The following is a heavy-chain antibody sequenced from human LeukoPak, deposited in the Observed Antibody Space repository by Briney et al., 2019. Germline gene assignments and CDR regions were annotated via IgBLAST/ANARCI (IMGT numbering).Heavy chain of an antibody. CDR1: GYTFTDYY. Sequence: ASVKVSCKTSGYTFTDYYLHWVRQAPGQGLEWMGWINPNSGTTNYAQKFQGRVTMTRDTSISTAYMELSRLRSDDTAVYYCARPYSSGWTTGYWGQGTLVTVSS. V-gene: IGHV1-2*02. D-gene: IGHD6-19*01. CDR2: INPNSGTT. J-gene: IGHJ4*02. CDR3: ARPYSSGWTTGY.